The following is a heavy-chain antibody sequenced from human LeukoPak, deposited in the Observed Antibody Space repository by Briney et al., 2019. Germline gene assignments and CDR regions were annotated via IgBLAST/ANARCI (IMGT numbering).Heavy chain of an antibody. V-gene: IGHV3-15*01. CDR1: GLNFENCW. CDR3: TTLSTMDAFDI. J-gene: IGHJ3*02. CDR2: IKSKTDGGTT. Sequence: PGGSLRLSCAASGLNFENCWMSWVRQAPGKGLEWVGRIKSKTDGGTTDYAAPVKGRFTISRDDSKNTLYLQMNSLKTEDTAVYYCTTLSTMDAFDIWGQGTMVTVSS. D-gene: IGHD5/OR15-5a*01.